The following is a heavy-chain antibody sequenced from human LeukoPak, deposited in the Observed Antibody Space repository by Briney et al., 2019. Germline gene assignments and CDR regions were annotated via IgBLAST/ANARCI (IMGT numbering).Heavy chain of an antibody. CDR3: AREPKQQPNFIQGYAFDI. CDR2: IYHSGST. J-gene: IGHJ3*02. Sequence: SETLSLTCSVSGYSISSGYYWGWIRPPPGKGLEWIGRIYHSGSTYYSPSLKRRVTISVDTSKNPFSLKLSSVTAADTAVYYCAREPKQQPNFIQGYAFDIWGQGTMVTVSS. V-gene: IGHV4-38-2*02. CDR1: GYSISSGYY. D-gene: IGHD6-13*01.